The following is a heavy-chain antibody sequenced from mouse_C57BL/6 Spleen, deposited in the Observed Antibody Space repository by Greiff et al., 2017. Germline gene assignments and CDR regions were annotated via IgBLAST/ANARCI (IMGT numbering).Heavy chain of an antibody. V-gene: IGHV1-15*01. CDR2: IDPETGGT. Sequence: QVQLKESGAELVRPGASVTLSCKASGYTFTDYEMHWVKQTPVHGLEWIGAIDPETGGTAYNQKFKGKAILTADKSSSTAYMELRSLTSEDSAVYYCTRAQTGTRTWFAYWGQGTLVTVSA. J-gene: IGHJ3*01. D-gene: IGHD4-1*01. CDR3: TRAQTGTRTWFAY. CDR1: GYTFTDYE.